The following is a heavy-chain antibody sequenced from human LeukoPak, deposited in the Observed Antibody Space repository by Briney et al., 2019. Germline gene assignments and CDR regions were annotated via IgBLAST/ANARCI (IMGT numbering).Heavy chain of an antibody. CDR3: ARFPTVTTLGDY. D-gene: IGHD4-17*01. V-gene: IGHV1-2*02. CDR1: GYTFTDYF. Sequence: ASVTVSFKASGYTFTDYFMHWVRQAPGQGLAWMGWINPNSGGTNYAQKFQGRVTMTRDTSISTAYMERSRRRSDDTAVYYCARFPTVTTLGDYWGQGTLVTVSS. CDR2: INPNSGGT. J-gene: IGHJ4*02.